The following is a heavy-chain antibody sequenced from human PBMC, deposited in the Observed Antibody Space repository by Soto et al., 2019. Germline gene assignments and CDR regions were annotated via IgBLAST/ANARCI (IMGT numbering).Heavy chain of an antibody. CDR1: GFTFSSYG. Sequence: PGGSLRLSCAASGFTFSSYGMHWVRQAPGKELKWVAVISYDGINKYYADSVKGRFTISRDNSKNTLYLQMNSLRAEDTAVYYCANAPVVPAAISVIGLDYYYYYMDVWGKGTTVTVSS. CDR2: ISYDGINK. J-gene: IGHJ6*03. D-gene: IGHD2-2*01. CDR3: ANAPVVPAAISVIGLDYYYYYMDV. V-gene: IGHV3-30*18.